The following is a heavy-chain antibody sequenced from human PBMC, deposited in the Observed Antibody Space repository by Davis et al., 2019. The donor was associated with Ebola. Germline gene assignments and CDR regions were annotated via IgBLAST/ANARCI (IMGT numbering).Heavy chain of an antibody. CDR2: ISGSGGST. Sequence: GGSLRLSCAASGFTFSSYWMSWVRQAPGKGLEWVSAISGSGGSTYYADSVKGRFTISRDNSKNTLYLQMNSLRAEDTAVYYCAKGGLDFWSGYPYWGQGTLVTVSS. CDR3: AKGGLDFWSGYPY. J-gene: IGHJ4*02. V-gene: IGHV3-23*01. CDR1: GFTFSSYW. D-gene: IGHD3-3*01.